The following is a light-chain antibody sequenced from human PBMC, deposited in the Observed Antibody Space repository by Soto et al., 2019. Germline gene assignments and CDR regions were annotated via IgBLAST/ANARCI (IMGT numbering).Light chain of an antibody. Sequence: DIQMTQSPSTLSASVGDRVTNTCRASQSISTWLAWYQQKPGKAPKLLIYKASSLESGVPSRFSGSGSGTEFTLTIISLQPDDFATYYCQQYNTYPLTFGGGTKVDIK. CDR2: KAS. J-gene: IGKJ4*01. CDR1: QSISTW. CDR3: QQYNTYPLT. V-gene: IGKV1-5*03.